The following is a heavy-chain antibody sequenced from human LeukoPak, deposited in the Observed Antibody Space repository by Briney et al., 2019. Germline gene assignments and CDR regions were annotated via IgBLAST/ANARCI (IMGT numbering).Heavy chain of an antibody. CDR3: ARGVGYCSGGSCYSGGNFDY. D-gene: IGHD2-15*01. J-gene: IGHJ4*02. CDR2: IYYSGST. V-gene: IGHV4-31*03. CDR1: GGSISSGGYY. Sequence: SETLSLTCTVSGGSISSGGYYWIWIRQHPGKGLEWIGYIYYSGSTYDNPSLNSGVTISVDTSKNQFSLKLSSVTAADTAVYYCARGVGYCSGGSCYSGGNFDYWGQGTLVTVSS.